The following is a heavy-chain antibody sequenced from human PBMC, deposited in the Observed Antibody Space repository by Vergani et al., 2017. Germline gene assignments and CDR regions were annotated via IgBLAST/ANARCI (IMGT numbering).Heavy chain of an antibody. CDR3: ARTVHFYCSGGSCYYWWFDP. CDR2: IYYSGST. J-gene: IGHJ5*02. V-gene: IGHV4-59*01. Sequence: QVQLQESGPGLVKPSETLSLTCTVSGGSISSYYWSWIRKPPGKGLEWIGYIYYSGSTNYNPALKSRVTISVDTSKNQFSLKLSSVTAADTAVYYCARTVHFYCSGGSCYYWWFDPWGQGTLVTVSS. D-gene: IGHD2-15*01. CDR1: GGSISSYY.